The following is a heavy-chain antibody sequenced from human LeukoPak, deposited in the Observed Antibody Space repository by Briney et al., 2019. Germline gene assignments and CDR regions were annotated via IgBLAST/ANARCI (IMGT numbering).Heavy chain of an antibody. CDR1: GFRFSSYW. D-gene: IGHD3-3*01. J-gene: IGHJ4*02. CDR3: ARTRVIDY. Sequence: GSLRLCCAASGFRFSSYWMSWVRQAPGKGLEWVANIKQDGSEKYYVDSVKGRFTISRDNAKNSLYLQMNSLRAEDTAVYYCARTRVIDYWGQGTLVTVSS. CDR2: IKQDGSEK. V-gene: IGHV3-7*01.